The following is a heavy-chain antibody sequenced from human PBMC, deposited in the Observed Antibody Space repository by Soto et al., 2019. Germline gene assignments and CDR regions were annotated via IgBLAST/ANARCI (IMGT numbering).Heavy chain of an antibody. V-gene: IGHV2-5*02. CDR1: GLSLRTTGVG. D-gene: IGHD2-21*02. CDR3: VQSRCGGDCLEIYSSHAYNGLDV. CDR2: LYWDDDK. Sequence: QVTLKESGPTLVKPTQTLTLTCTVSGLSLRTTGVGVGWVRQPPGKALEWLALLYWDDDKRYSPSLRSRLTNRQEISQKQGVLTMTNIGTVDTATYYCVQSRCGGDCLEIYSSHAYNGLDVWGQGTTVTVSS. J-gene: IGHJ6*02.